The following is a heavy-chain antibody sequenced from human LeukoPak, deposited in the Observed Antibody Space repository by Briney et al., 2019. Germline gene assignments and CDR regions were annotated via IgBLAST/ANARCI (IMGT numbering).Heavy chain of an antibody. D-gene: IGHD4-11*01. V-gene: IGHV4-61*02. J-gene: IGHJ4*02. Sequence: SQTLSLTCTVSGGSISSGSYYWSWIRQPAGKGLEWIGRIYTSGSTNYNPSLKSRVTISVDTSKSQFSLKLSSVTAADTAVYYCAMYSNYFDYWGQGTLVTVSS. CDR1: GGSISSGSYY. CDR3: AMYSNYFDY. CDR2: IYTSGST.